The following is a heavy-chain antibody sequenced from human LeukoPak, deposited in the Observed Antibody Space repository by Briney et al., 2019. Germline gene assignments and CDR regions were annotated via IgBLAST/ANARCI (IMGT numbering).Heavy chain of an antibody. J-gene: IGHJ4*02. CDR2: MSYDGSNK. CDR1: GFTFSSYA. Sequence: GALRLSCAASGFTFSSYAMHWVRQAPGKGLEWVAVMSYDGSNKYYADSVKGRFTISRDNSKNTLYLQMNSLRAEDTAVYYCAKEPDYGDYFDYWGQGTLVTVSS. D-gene: IGHD4-17*01. CDR3: AKEPDYGDYFDY. V-gene: IGHV3-30-3*01.